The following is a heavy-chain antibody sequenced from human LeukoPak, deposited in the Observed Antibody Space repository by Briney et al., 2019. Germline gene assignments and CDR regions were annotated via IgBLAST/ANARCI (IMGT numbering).Heavy chain of an antibody. D-gene: IGHD6-19*01. J-gene: IGHJ4*02. Sequence: PSGTLSLTCTVSGCTISSYYWSWLRQPPGKGLEWIGYIYYGGGTNYNPSLKSRVTISVDTSKHQFSLKLSSVTAADTALYYCARERIAVAGGYYFDYWGQGTLVTVSS. CDR2: IYYGGGT. CDR1: GCTISSYY. CDR3: ARERIAVAGGYYFDY. V-gene: IGHV4-59*01.